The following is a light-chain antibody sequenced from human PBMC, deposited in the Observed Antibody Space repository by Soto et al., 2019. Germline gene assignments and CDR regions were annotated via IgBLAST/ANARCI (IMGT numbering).Light chain of an antibody. V-gene: IGLV2-14*01. CDR3: SSYTSSITYV. CDR1: SSDVGGYNY. CDR2: AVS. J-gene: IGLJ1*01. Sequence: QSVLTQPASVSGSPGQSITISCTGTSSDVGGYNYVSWYQQHPGKAPKLMIFAVSNRPSGVSNRFSGSKSGNTASLTISGLQAADEADYYCSSYTSSITYVFGTGTKVTV.